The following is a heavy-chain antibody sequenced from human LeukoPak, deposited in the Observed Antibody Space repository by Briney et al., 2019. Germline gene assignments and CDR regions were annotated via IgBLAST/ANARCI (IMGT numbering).Heavy chain of an antibody. CDR1: GYTFTSYA. Sequence: SVTVSCQASGYTFTSYAISGVRQAPGQGLEWMGWNSAYNGNKNYAQKLQGRVTMTTDTSTSTAYMELRSLRSDDTAVYYCARARRRWLQSELDYWGQGTLVTVSS. CDR2: NSAYNGNK. V-gene: IGHV1-18*01. CDR3: ARARRRWLQSELDY. J-gene: IGHJ4*02. D-gene: IGHD5-24*01.